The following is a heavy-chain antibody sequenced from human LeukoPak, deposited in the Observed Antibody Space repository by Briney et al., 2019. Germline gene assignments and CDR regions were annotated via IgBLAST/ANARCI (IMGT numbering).Heavy chain of an antibody. CDR3: ARGRAAPSYYYYYHMDV. V-gene: IGHV1-69*05. J-gene: IGHJ6*03. CDR2: IIPIFGTA. Sequence: SVKVSCKAAGGTFSSYAISWVRQAPEQGLEWMGGIIPIFGTANYAQKFQGRVTITTDESTSTAYMELSSLRSEDTAVYYCARGRAAPSYYYYYHMDVWGKGTTVTVSS. D-gene: IGHD6-6*01. CDR1: GGTFSSYA.